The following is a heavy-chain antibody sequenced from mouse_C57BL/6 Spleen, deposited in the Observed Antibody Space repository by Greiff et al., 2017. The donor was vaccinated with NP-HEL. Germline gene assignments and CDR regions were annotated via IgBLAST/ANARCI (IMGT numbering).Heavy chain of an antibody. Sequence: VQLKESGAELVRPGASVKLSCTASGFNIKDDYMHWVKQRPEQGLEWIGWIDPENGDTEYASKFQGKATITADTSSNTAYLQFSSLTSEVTAVYYCTPEGSTMVTQFAYWGQGTLVTVSA. V-gene: IGHV14-4*01. J-gene: IGHJ3*01. CDR2: IDPENGDT. CDR1: GFNIKDDY. CDR3: TPEGSTMVTQFAY. D-gene: IGHD2-2*01.